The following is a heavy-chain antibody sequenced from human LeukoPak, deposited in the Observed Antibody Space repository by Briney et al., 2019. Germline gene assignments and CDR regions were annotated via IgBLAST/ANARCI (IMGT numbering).Heavy chain of an antibody. CDR3: ARDDQWLAYYFDY. CDR2: IKQDVSEK. Sequence: GGSLRLSCVASKFIFSNYWMSWVRQAPGKGREWVAHIKQDVSEKYYVDSVKGRFTISRDNAKNSLYLQMNSLRAEDTAVYYCARDDQWLAYYFDYWGQGTLVTVSS. V-gene: IGHV3-7*03. D-gene: IGHD6-19*01. CDR1: KFIFSNYW. J-gene: IGHJ4*02.